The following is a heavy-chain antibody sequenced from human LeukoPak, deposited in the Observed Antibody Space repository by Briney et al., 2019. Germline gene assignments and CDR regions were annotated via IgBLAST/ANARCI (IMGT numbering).Heavy chain of an antibody. CDR3: ARAVGGDGSGSL. V-gene: IGHV4-59*01. CDR2: IYYRVTS. Sequence: PSETLSLTCTVSGGSISTYYWSWIRQPPGKGLEWIGYIYYRVTSDYNPSLKSRVTMSVDMSTRQISLKLSSVTAADTAVYYCARAVGGDGSGSLWGPGTLVTVSS. D-gene: IGHD3-10*01. CDR1: GGSISTYY. J-gene: IGHJ4*02.